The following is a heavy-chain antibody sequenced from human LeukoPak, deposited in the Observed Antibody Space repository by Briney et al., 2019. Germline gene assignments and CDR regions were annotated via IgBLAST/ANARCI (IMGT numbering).Heavy chain of an antibody. J-gene: IGHJ4*02. CDR2: INHSGST. D-gene: IGHD3-10*01. CDR1: GGSFSGYY. CDR3: ARRIRGVDDY. V-gene: IGHV4-34*01. Sequence: SETLSLTCAVYGGSFSGYYWSWIRQPPGKGLEWIGEINHSGSTNYNPSLKSRVTISVDTSKNQFSLKLSSVTAADTAVYYCARRIRGVDDYWGQGTLVTVSS.